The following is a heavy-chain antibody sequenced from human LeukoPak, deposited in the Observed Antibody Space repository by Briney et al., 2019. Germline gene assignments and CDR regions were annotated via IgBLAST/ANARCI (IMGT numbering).Heavy chain of an antibody. CDR1: DGSISSYY. J-gene: IGHJ4*02. CDR2: IYYSGST. V-gene: IGHV4-59*01. CDR3: ARLVRSSSDYFDY. Sequence: SETLSLTCTVSDGSISSYYWSWIRQPPGKGLEWIGYIYYSGSTNYNPSLKSRVTISVDTSKNQFSLKLSSVTAADTAVYYCARLVRSSSDYFDYWGQGTLVTVSS. D-gene: IGHD6-6*01.